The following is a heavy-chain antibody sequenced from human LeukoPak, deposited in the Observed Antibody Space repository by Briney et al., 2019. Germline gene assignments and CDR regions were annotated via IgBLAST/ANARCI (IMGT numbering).Heavy chain of an antibody. D-gene: IGHD3-10*01. CDR1: GGSISSTSYY. Sequence: PSETLSLTCNVSGGSISSTSYYWGWIRQPPGKGLEWIGSISYTGSTYYNPSLKNRVTISVDTSKNQFSLKLSSVTAPDTAGMGGARGGGRAFDIWGQGTMVTVSS. J-gene: IGHJ3*02. CDR3: ARGGGRAFDI. CDR2: ISYTGST. V-gene: IGHV4-39*01.